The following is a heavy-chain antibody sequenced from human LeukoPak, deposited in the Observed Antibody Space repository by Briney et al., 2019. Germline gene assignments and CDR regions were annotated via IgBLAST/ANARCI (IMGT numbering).Heavy chain of an antibody. CDR3: AKSGGYGLIDY. V-gene: IGHV4-39*01. Sequence: PSETLSLTCTVSGGSISSSSYYWGWIRQPPGKGLEWIGNIYYSGSTYYNPSLKSRVTITVDTSKNQFSLKLSSVTAADTAMYYCAKSGGYGLIDYWGQGTLVTVSS. J-gene: IGHJ4*02. D-gene: IGHD1-26*01. CDR1: GGSISSSSYY. CDR2: IYYSGST.